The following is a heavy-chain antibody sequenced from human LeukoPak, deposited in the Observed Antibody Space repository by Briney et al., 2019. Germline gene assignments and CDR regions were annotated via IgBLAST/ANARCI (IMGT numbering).Heavy chain of an antibody. CDR2: INPNSGGT. J-gene: IGHJ3*02. CDR3: ANQGGVYYRYAFDI. Sequence: ASVKVSCKASGYTFTAGYYMHWVRQAPGQGLEWMGWINPNSGGTNYAQEFQGRVTMTRDTSISTAYMELSSLRSEDTAVYYCANQGGVYYRYAFDIWGQGTMVTVSS. CDR1: GYTFTAGYY. V-gene: IGHV1-2*02. D-gene: IGHD3-10*01.